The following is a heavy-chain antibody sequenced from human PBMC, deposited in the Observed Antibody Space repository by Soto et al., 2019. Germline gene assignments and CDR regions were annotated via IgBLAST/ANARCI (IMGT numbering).Heavy chain of an antibody. D-gene: IGHD3-3*01. V-gene: IGHV5-51*01. Sequence: PGESLKISCRGSGFTFTTYWIGWVRQMPGKGLEWMGVIYPDDSDTKYNPSFQGRVTISAEKSNSTAYLQWSSLEASDTAIYYCARAFRSNYYAYWGRGTLVTLSS. CDR1: GFTFTTYW. J-gene: IGHJ4*02. CDR2: IYPDDSDT. CDR3: ARAFRSNYYAY.